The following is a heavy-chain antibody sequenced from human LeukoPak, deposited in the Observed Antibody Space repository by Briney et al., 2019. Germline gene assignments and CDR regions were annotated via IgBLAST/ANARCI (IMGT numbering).Heavy chain of an antibody. V-gene: IGHV1-2*02. D-gene: IGHD6-13*01. J-gene: IGHJ6*02. Sequence: GCSVTLSCKASGYTFTGYYMHWVRQATGQGLEWMGWINPNSGGTNYAQKFQGRVTMTRDTSISTAYMELSRLRSDDTAVYYCARKEEDSSSWYWTGYPYYGMDVWGQGTTVTVSS. CDR1: GYTFTGYY. CDR3: ARKEEDSSSWYWTGYPYYGMDV. CDR2: INPNSGGT.